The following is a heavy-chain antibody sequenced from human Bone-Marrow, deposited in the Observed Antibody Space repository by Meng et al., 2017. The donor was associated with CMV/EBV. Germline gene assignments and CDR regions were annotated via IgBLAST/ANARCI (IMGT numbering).Heavy chain of an antibody. CDR2: ISSSSSYI. D-gene: IGHD3-16*01. J-gene: IGHJ4*02. V-gene: IGHV3-21*01. CDR3: ARDTFRKIHLFVD. Sequence: GGSLRLSCAASGFTFSSYSMNWVRQAPGKGLEWVSSISSSSSYIYYADSVKGRFTISRDNAKNSLYLQMNSLRAEDTAVYYCARDTFRKIHLFVDWGQGTLVTVSS. CDR1: GFTFSSYS.